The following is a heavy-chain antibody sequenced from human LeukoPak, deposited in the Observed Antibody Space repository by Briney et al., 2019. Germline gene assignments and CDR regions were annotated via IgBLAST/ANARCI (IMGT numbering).Heavy chain of an antibody. CDR1: GFTFSSYS. CDR2: ISSSSSTI. J-gene: IGHJ4*02. CDR3: ARVTRRELPGPFDY. Sequence: GGSLRLSCAASGFTFSSYSMNWVRQAPGKGLEWVSYISSSSSTIYYADSVKGRFTISRDNAKNSLYLQMNSLRAEDTAVYYCARVTRRELPGPFDYWGQGTLVTVSS. D-gene: IGHD1-26*01. V-gene: IGHV3-48*01.